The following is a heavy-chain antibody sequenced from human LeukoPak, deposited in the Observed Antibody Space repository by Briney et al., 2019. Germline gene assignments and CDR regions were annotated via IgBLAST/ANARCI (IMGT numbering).Heavy chain of an antibody. D-gene: IGHD3-3*01. CDR2: INQDGSER. CDR3: ASDGGPFDN. J-gene: IGHJ4*02. Sequence: GGSLRLSCAASGFTFSSYYMHWVRQAPGKGLEWVANINQDGSERYYVDSVKGRFTISRDNAKKSLYLQMNGLRADDTAVYYCASDGGPFDNWGQGTLVTVSS. V-gene: IGHV3-7*01. CDR1: GFTFSSYY.